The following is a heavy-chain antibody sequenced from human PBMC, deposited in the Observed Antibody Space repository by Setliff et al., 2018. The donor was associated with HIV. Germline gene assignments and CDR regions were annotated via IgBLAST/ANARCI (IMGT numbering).Heavy chain of an antibody. CDR1: GGSIRTYY. CDR3: ATGITVAPDY. V-gene: IGHV4-59*12. D-gene: IGHD6-19*01. CDR2: IFYSVNT. J-gene: IGHJ4*02. Sequence: PSETLSLTCTVSGGSIRTYYWSWIRQPPGKGLEWIGYIFYSVNTNYNPSLKGRVTISVDTSKNQFSLKLSSVTAADTAVYYCATGITVAPDYWGQGSLVTVSS.